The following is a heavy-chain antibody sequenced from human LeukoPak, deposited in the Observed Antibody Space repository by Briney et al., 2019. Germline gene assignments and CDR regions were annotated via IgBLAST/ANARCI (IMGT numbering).Heavy chain of an antibody. D-gene: IGHD6-19*01. J-gene: IGHJ4*02. CDR1: GFTFSSYA. V-gene: IGHV3-30-3*01. CDR2: ISYDGSNK. CDR3: ASAKQWLDI. Sequence: GGSLRLSCAASGFTFSSYAMHWVRQAPGKGLEWVAVISYDGSNKYYADSVKGRFTISRDNSKNTLYLQMNSLRAEDTAVYYCASAKQWLDIWGQGTLVTVSS.